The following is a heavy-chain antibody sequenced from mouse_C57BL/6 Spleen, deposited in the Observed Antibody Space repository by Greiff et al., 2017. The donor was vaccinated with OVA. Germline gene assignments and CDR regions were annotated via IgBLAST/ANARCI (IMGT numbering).Heavy chain of an antibody. D-gene: IGHD4-1*01. CDR3: ARYGLTGTPWFAY. CDR2: IRNKANGYTT. CDR1: GFTFTDYY. V-gene: IGHV7-3*01. Sequence: EVMLVESGGGLVQPGGSLSLSCAASGFTFTDYYMSWVRQPPGKALEWLGFIRNKANGYTTEYSASVKGRFTISRDNSHSILYLQMNALRAEDSATYYCARYGLTGTPWFAYWGQGTLVTVSA. J-gene: IGHJ3*01.